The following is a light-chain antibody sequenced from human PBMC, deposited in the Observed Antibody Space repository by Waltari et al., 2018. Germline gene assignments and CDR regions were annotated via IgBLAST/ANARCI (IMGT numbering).Light chain of an antibody. CDR1: QGISNY. V-gene: IGKV1-27*01. Sequence: DIQMTQSPSSLSASVGDRVTITCQASQGISNYLAWYQQKPGKVPKLLIYAASTLQSGVPSRFSGSGSGTDFTLTISSLQPEDVATYYCQKYNSAPRITFGGGTKVEIK. CDR2: AAS. J-gene: IGKJ4*01. CDR3: QKYNSAPRIT.